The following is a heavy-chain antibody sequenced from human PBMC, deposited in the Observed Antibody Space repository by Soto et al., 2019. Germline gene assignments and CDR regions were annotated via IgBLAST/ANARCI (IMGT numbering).Heavy chain of an antibody. D-gene: IGHD3-22*01. CDR2: IWYDGSNK. V-gene: IGHV3-33*01. CDR1: GFTFSSYG. J-gene: IGHJ4*02. Sequence: GGSLRLSCAASGFTFSSYGMHWVRQAPGKGLEWVAVIWYDGSNKYYADSVKGRFTISRDNSKNTLYLQMNSLRAEDTAVYYCARAAYYYDSRVFSHYFDYGAQGTLVTVS. CDR3: ARAAYYYDSRVFSHYFDY.